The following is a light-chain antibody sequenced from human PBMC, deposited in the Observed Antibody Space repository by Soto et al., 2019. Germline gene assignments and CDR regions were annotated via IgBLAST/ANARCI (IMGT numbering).Light chain of an antibody. CDR3: QQRSNGPSIT. V-gene: IGKV3-11*01. J-gene: IGKJ5*01. CDR1: QSVSSY. CDR2: DAS. Sequence: EIVMTQSPATLSVSPGERSTLSCMASQSVSSYLAWYQQKPGQAPRLLIYDASNRATGIPARFSGSGSGTDFTLTINSLEPEDFAVYYCQQRSNGPSITFGQGGLLEIK.